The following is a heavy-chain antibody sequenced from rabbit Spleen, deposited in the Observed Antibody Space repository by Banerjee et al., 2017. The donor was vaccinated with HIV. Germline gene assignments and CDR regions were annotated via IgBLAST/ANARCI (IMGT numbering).Heavy chain of an antibody. D-gene: IGHD1-1*01. Sequence: QQQLEESGGGLVKPGGTLTLTCKASGIDFSSDSYMCWVRQAPGKGLEWIACINIVTGKSVYARWAKGRFTMSRTSSTTVTLQMTSLTAADTATYFCARDLVAVIGWNFNLWGPGTLVTVS. CDR3: ARDLVAVIGWNFNL. J-gene: IGHJ4*01. CDR2: INIVTGKS. V-gene: IGHV1S45*01. CDR1: GIDFSSDSY.